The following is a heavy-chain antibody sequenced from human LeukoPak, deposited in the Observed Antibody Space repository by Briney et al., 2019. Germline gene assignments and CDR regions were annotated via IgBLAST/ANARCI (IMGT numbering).Heavy chain of an antibody. CDR2: ISYDGSNK. CDR1: GFTFSSYG. CDR3: AKTAGRYFDWLLPQSYFDY. J-gene: IGHJ4*02. V-gene: IGHV3-30*18. D-gene: IGHD3-9*01. Sequence: GGSLRLSCAASGFTFSSYGMHWVRQAPGKGLEWVAVISYDGSNKYYADSVKGRFTISRDNSKNTLYLQMNSLRAEDTAVYYCAKTAGRYFDWLLPQSYFDYWGQGTLVTVSS.